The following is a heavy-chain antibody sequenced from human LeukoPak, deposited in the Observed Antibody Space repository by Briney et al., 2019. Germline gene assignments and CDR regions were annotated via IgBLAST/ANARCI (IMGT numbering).Heavy chain of an antibody. D-gene: IGHD6-13*01. J-gene: IGHJ2*01. CDR1: GGSISSGGYS. Sequence: PSETLSLTCAVSGGSISSGGYSWSWIRQPPGTGLEWIGYISHSGSTYYNPSLKSRVNISVDRSKNQFSLKLTSVTAADTAVYYCARYSSTWPYWYFDLWGRGTLVTVSS. CDR3: ARYSSTWPYWYFDL. CDR2: ISHSGST. V-gene: IGHV4-30-2*01.